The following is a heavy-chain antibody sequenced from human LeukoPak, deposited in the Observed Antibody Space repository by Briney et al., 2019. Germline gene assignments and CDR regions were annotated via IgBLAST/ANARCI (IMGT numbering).Heavy chain of an antibody. V-gene: IGHV3-48*03. D-gene: IGHD3-22*01. CDR1: GFTFSSYE. Sequence: PGGSRRLSCAASGFTFSSYEMTWVRQAPGKGLEWVSYISSSGSTIYYADSVKGRFTIPRDNAKNSLYLQMNSLRAEDTAVYYCARADSSGYYSDAFDIWGQGTMVTVSS. CDR3: ARADSSGYYSDAFDI. CDR2: ISSSGSTI. J-gene: IGHJ3*02.